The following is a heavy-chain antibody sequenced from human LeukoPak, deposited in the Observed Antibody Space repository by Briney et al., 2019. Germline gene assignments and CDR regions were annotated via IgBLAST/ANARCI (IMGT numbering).Heavy chain of an antibody. Sequence: GGSLRLSCAASGFTFSSYAMSWVRQAPGKGPEWVSAISGSGGSTYYADSVKGRFTISRDNSKNTLYLQMNSLRAEDTAVYYCAKGGYGGRRLNYYYGMDVWGQGTTVTVSS. CDR1: GFTFSSYA. D-gene: IGHD5-12*01. CDR2: ISGSGGST. J-gene: IGHJ6*02. CDR3: AKGGYGGRRLNYYYGMDV. V-gene: IGHV3-23*01.